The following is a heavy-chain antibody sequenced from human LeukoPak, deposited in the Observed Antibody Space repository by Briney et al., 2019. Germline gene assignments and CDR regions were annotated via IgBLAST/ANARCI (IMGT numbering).Heavy chain of an antibody. J-gene: IGHJ3*02. V-gene: IGHV1-2*02. Sequence: GASVKVSCKASGYTFTGYYMHWVRQAPGQGLEWMGWINPNSGDTNYAQKLQGRVTMTTDTSTSTAYMELRSLRSDDTAVYYCARGGRWELPRPYAFDIWGQGTVVTVSS. CDR3: ARGGRWELPRPYAFDI. CDR2: INPNSGDT. CDR1: GYTFTGYY. D-gene: IGHD1-26*01.